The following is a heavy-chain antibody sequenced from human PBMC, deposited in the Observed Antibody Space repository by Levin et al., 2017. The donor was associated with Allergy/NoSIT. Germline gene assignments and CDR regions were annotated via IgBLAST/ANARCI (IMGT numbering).Heavy chain of an antibody. D-gene: IGHD6-19*01. V-gene: IGHV5-51*01. J-gene: IGHJ3*01. Sequence: KTGESLKISCQGSGYSFAKYSIAWVRQKPENGLEWMGFIYPDDSDTRYNPSFQGQISISADKSVSTAFLQWSSLKASDTAIYYCAIWGDLGAVAGDAFHFWGQGTVVSVSS. CDR1: GYSFAKYS. CDR3: AIWGDLGAVAGDAFHF. CDR2: IYPDDSDT.